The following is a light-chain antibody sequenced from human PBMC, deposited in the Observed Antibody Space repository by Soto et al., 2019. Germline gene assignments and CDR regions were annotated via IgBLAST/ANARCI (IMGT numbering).Light chain of an antibody. CDR2: GAT. CDR3: QQYGSSPPWP. Sequence: EIALTQSPGTLYLSEGERATLSCRVSQSVAGNYLAWYRQKPGQAPRLLIYGATNRATGIPDRFSRSGSGTDFTLTISRLEPEDFAVYYCQQYGSSPPWPFGQGTKVDIK. CDR1: QSVAGNY. V-gene: IGKV3-20*01. J-gene: IGKJ1*01.